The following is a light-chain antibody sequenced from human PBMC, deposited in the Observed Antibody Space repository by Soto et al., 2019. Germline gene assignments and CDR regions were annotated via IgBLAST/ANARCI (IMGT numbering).Light chain of an antibody. CDR2: AAS. V-gene: IGKV1-39*01. CDR3: QQSYSTPST. J-gene: IGKJ4*01. Sequence: DIQMTQSPSSLSASVGDRVTITCRASQSISSHLNWYQQKPGKAPKLLIYAASSLQSGVPSRFSGSGSGTDFTLTISSLQPEDSATYYCQQSYSTPSTFGGGTKVEIK. CDR1: QSISSH.